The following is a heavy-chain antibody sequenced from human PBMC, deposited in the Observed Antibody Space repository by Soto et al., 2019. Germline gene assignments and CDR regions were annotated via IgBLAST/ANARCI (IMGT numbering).Heavy chain of an antibody. V-gene: IGHV3-66*01. J-gene: IGHJ4*01. CDR2: IYSGGST. D-gene: IGHD3-3*01. Sequence: PGGSLRLSCAASGFTVSSNYMSWVRQAPGKGLEWVSVIYSGGSTYYADSVKGRFTISRDNSKNTLYLQMNSLRDEDTAVYYCARDYDFWSGLAIDYWGHGTLVTVSS. CDR1: GFTVSSNY. CDR3: ARDYDFWSGLAIDY.